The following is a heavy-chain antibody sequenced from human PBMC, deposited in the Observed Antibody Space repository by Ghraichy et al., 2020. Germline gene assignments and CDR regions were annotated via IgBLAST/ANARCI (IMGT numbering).Heavy chain of an antibody. V-gene: IGHV3-23*01. J-gene: IGHJ4*02. D-gene: IGHD3-10*01. CDR2: ISGSGGST. CDR1: GFTFSSYA. CDR3: ANGPIDFFYGSGSYKVVY. Sequence: GGSLRLSCAASGFTFSSYAMSWVRQAPGKGLEWVSAISGSGGSTYYADSVKGRFTISRDNSKNTLYLQMNSLRAEDTAIYYCANGPIDFFYGSGSYKVVYWGQGTLVTVSS.